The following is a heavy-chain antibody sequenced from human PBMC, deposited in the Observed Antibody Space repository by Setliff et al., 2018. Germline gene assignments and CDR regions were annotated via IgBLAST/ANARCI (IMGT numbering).Heavy chain of an antibody. CDR1: GGSISSGGYY. J-gene: IGHJ6*03. CDR3: ARLGGSSTSGGFYYFYYYMDV. D-gene: IGHD2-2*01. V-gene: IGHV4-39*01. CDR2: IYHSGST. Sequence: SETLSLTCTVSGGSISSGGYYWSWIRQHPGKGLEWIGEIYHSGSTNYNPSLKSRVTISVDTSKNQFSLNLSSVTAADTAVYYCARLGGSSTSGGFYYFYYYMDVWGKGTTVTVSS.